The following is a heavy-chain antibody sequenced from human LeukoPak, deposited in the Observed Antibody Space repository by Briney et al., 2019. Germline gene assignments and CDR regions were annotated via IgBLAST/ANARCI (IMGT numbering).Heavy chain of an antibody. V-gene: IGHV4-61*01. Sequence: PSETLSLTCTVSGDSVSSGNYYLSWIRQPPGKGLDWITYMSPSGTTKYNPSLKSRVTISVDTSKNQFSLEVNSVTASDTAVYYCVRDRELYYWGQGILVTVSS. CDR3: VRDRELYY. D-gene: IGHD1-26*01. CDR2: MSPSGTT. J-gene: IGHJ4*02. CDR1: GDSVSSGNYY.